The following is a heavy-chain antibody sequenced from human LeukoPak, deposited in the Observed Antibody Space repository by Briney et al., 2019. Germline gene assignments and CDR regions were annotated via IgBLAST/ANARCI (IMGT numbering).Heavy chain of an antibody. J-gene: IGHJ4*02. Sequence: GASVKVSCKASGYTFTGYYMHWVRQAPGQGLEWMGWINPNSGGTNYAQKFQGWVTMTRDTSISTAYMELSRLRSDDTAVYYCARDRCGGDCYEGEYYFDYWGQGTLVTVSS. D-gene: IGHD2-21*02. V-gene: IGHV1-2*04. CDR2: INPNSGGT. CDR3: ARDRCGGDCYEGEYYFDY. CDR1: GYTFTGYY.